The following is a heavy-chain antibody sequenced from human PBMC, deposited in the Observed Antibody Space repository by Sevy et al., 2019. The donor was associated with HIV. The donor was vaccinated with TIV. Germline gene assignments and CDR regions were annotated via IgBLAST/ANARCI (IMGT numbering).Heavy chain of an antibody. D-gene: IGHD3-22*01. CDR1: GDSISSSSYY. CDR2: IYYSGST. CDR3: ASGENYYDSSGYPYFDY. V-gene: IGHV4-39*01. J-gene: IGHJ4*02. Sequence: SETLSLTCTVSGDSISSSSYYWGWIRQPPGKGLEWIGSIYYSGSTYYNPSLKSRVTISVDTSKNQFSLKLSSVTAADTAVYYCASGENYYDSSGYPYFDYWGQGTLVTVSS.